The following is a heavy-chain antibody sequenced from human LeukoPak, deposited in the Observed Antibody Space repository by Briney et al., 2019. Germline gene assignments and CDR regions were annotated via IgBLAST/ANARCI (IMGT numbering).Heavy chain of an antibody. Sequence: ASVKVSCKASGYTFTSYGISWVRQAPGQGLEWMGWISAYNGNTNYAQKLQGRVTMTTDTSTSTAYMELRSLKSDDTAVYYCARDLGSAYGDYVDYWGQGTLVTVSS. CDR2: ISAYNGNT. V-gene: IGHV1-18*01. CDR3: ARDLGSAYGDYVDY. CDR1: GYTFTSYG. D-gene: IGHD4-17*01. J-gene: IGHJ4*02.